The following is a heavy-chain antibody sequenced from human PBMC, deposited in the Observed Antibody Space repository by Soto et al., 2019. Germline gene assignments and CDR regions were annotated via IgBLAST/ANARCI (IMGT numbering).Heavy chain of an antibody. J-gene: IGHJ4*02. CDR2: IYSGGST. D-gene: IGHD3-16*01. CDR1: GFTVSNNY. V-gene: IGHV3-66*01. Sequence: EEQLVESGGDLVQPGGSLRLSCAASGFTVSNNYMSWVRQAPGKGLEWVSLIYSGGSTYYADSVKGRFTISRDSSKNTLYLQMNRLRAEDTAMYYCAAYSPKGYWGQGTLVTVSS. CDR3: AAYSPKGY.